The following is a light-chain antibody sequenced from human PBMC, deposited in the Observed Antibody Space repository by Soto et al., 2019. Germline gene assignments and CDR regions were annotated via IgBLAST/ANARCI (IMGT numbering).Light chain of an antibody. CDR2: DAS. CDR1: QRVRRS. Sequence: EIVLTQSPATMSLSPGERATLSCRASQRVRRSLAWYQQRPGQAPRLLIYDASNRATCVPARFSGSGSGTDFTLTISSLEPEDFAVYYCQQRSSWPPITFGQGTRLEIK. V-gene: IGKV3-11*01. J-gene: IGKJ5*01. CDR3: QQRSSWPPIT.